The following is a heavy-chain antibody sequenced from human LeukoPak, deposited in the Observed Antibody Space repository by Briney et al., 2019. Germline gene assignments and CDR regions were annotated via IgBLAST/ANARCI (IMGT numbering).Heavy chain of an antibody. Sequence: ASVKVSCKASGYTFTGYYMHWVRQAPGQGLEWIGRINPNSGGTNYAQKFQGRVTMTRDTSISTAHMELSRLRSDDTAVYYCARDPVYYDSSGYNDAFDIWGQGTMVTVSS. V-gene: IGHV1-2*06. CDR1: GYTFTGYY. J-gene: IGHJ3*02. CDR2: INPNSGGT. CDR3: ARDPVYYDSSGYNDAFDI. D-gene: IGHD3-22*01.